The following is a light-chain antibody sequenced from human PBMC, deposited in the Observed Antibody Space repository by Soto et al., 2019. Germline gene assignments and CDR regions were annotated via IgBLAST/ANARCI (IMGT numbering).Light chain of an antibody. J-gene: IGLJ3*02. CDR3: TSYTRSTTWL. V-gene: IGLV2-14*01. CDR1: SSDIGAYNY. CDR2: EVS. Sequence: QSVLTQPASVSGSPGQSITISCTGTSSDIGAYNYVSWCQPLPGKAPKLLIYEVSNRPSGVSTRFSGSKSGNTATLTISGLQAEDEADYYCTSYTRSTTWLFGGGTKLTVL.